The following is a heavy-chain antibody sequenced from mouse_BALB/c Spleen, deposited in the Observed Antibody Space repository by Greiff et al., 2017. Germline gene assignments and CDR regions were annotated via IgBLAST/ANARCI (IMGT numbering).Heavy chain of an antibody. CDR1: GFNIKDYY. J-gene: IGHJ2*01. Sequence: DVQLQESGAGLVRPGALVKLSCKASGFNIKDYYMHWVKQRPEQGLEWIGWIDPENGNTIYDPKFQGKASITADTSSNTAYLQLSSLTSEDTAVYYCARGNYYGYVDYWGQGTTLTVSS. V-gene: IGHV14-1*02. D-gene: IGHD1-1*01. CDR3: ARGNYYGYVDY. CDR2: IDPENGNT.